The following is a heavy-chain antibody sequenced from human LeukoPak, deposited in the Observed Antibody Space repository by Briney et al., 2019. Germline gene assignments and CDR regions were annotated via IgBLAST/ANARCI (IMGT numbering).Heavy chain of an antibody. CDR2: ILQSGGTS. Sequence: PGGPLRLSCVASGFTFNNYAMSWVRQAPGKGLEWVSGILQSGGTSYYADSVKGRFTISRDNSKSTLYLQMNSLRVEDTAIYYCAKDAIRGDGYWEFDYWGQGILVTVSS. CDR1: GFTFNNYA. CDR3: AKDAIRGDGYWEFDY. V-gene: IGHV3-23*01. D-gene: IGHD5-24*01. J-gene: IGHJ4*02.